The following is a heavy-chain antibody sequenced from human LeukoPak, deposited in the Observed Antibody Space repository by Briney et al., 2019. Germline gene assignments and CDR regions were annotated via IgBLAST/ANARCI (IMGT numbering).Heavy chain of an antibody. Sequence: SETLSLTCTVSGVSISSYYWSWIRQPPGKGLKWIGYIYYSGSTNYNPSLKSRVTISVDTSKNQFSLKLSSVTAADTAVYYCAREHKPPGSPPRHHYYFDYWGQGSLVTVSS. V-gene: IGHV4-59*01. CDR2: IYYSGST. CDR3: AREHKPPGSPPRHHYYFDY. J-gene: IGHJ4*02. CDR1: GVSISSYY.